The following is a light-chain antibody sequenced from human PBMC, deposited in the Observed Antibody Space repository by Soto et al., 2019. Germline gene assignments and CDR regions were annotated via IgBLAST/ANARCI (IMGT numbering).Light chain of an antibody. J-gene: IGLJ1*01. CDR3: SSFSSSSTPYV. CDR1: STDVGGYKY. CDR2: EVN. V-gene: IGLV2-14*01. Sequence: QSALTQPASVSGSPGQSITISCTGTSTDVGGYKYVSWYQQHPGTAPKLMIFEVNGRPSGVSDRFSGSKSGNTASLTISGPQPEDEADYYCSSFSSSSTPYVFGTGTKVTVL.